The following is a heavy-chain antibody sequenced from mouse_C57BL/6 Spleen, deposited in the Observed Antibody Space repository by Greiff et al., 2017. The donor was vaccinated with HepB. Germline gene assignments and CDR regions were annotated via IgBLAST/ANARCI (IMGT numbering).Heavy chain of an antibody. V-gene: IGHV5-4*03. J-gene: IGHJ3*01. Sequence: EVKVVESGGGLVKPGGSLKLSCAASGFTFSSYAMSWVRQTPEKRLEWVATISDGGSYTYYPDNVKGRFTISRDNAKNNLYLQMSHLKSEDTAMYYCARVYGYGQAWFAYWGQGTLVTVSA. CDR3: ARVYGYGQAWFAY. D-gene: IGHD2-2*01. CDR2: ISDGGSYT. CDR1: GFTFSSYA.